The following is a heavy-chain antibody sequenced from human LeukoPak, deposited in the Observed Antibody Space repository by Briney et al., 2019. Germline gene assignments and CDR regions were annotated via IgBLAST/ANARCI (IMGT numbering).Heavy chain of an antibody. J-gene: IGHJ1*01. CDR3: TRGVAPEYFQH. Sequence: SETLSLTCTVSDGSITNYDWSWVRQPPGKGLEFIGHVHYSGSTNYNPSLKSRVTISVDTSKNQFSLKLSSVTAADTAVYYCTRGVAPEYFQHWGQGTLVTVSS. CDR1: DGSITNYD. V-gene: IGHV4-59*08. CDR2: VHYSGST.